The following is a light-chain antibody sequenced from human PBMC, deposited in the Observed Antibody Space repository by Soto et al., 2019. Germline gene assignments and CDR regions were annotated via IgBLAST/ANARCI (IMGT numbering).Light chain of an antibody. Sequence: DIQMTQSPSSLSASVGDRVTITCRASQIIRSYLSWYQQKVGEAPNLLIYATSILQTGVPSRFSGSGSGTSFTHTISSLHPEDFATYYCQQNYDTSWTFGHGTKVDIK. J-gene: IGKJ1*01. CDR3: QQNYDTSWT. CDR2: ATS. V-gene: IGKV1-39*01. CDR1: QIIRSY.